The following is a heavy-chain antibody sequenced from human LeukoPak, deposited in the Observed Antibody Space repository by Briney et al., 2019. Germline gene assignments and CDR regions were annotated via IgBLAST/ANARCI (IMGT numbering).Heavy chain of an antibody. J-gene: IGHJ6*02. V-gene: IGHV3-23*01. CDR3: ARDRKIVGTTTYYYGMDV. CDR2: ISGSGGTT. Sequence: GGSLRLSCAASGFAFSSYGMTWVRQAPGKGLEWVSTISGSGGTTYYTDSVKGRFTISRDSSKSTLWLQMNSLRAEDTAVYYCARDRKIVGTTTYYYGMDVWGQGTTVTVSS. CDR1: GFAFSSYG. D-gene: IGHD1-26*01.